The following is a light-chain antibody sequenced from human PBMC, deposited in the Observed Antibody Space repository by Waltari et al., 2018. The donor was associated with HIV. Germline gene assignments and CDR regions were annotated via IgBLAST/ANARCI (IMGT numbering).Light chain of an antibody. Sequence: QSALTQPASVSGSPGQSITISCTGTSSDVGAYNYVSWYQQHPGKAPKLMIYDVSKRPSGVSNRFSGSKSGNTASLTISGLQAEDEADYYCSSYTSSSTFVFGTG. V-gene: IGLV2-14*01. CDR3: SSYTSSSTFV. CDR2: DVS. J-gene: IGLJ1*01. CDR1: SSDVGAYNY.